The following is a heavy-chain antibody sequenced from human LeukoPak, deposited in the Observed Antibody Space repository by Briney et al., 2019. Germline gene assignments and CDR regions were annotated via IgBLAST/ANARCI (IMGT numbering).Heavy chain of an antibody. D-gene: IGHD3-10*01. V-gene: IGHV3-30*18. CDR3: AKDVRTTMVRGVIDY. CDR1: GFTFSSYG. Sequence: PGGSLRLSCAASGFTFSSYGMHWVRQAPGKGLEWVAVISYDGSNKYYADSVKGRFTISRDNSKNTLYLQMNSLRAEDTAVYYCAKDVRTTMVRGVIDYWGQGTLVTVSS. CDR2: ISYDGSNK. J-gene: IGHJ4*02.